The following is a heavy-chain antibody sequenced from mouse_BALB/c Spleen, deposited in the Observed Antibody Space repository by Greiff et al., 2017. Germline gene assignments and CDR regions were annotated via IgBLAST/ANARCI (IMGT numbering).Heavy chain of an antibody. Sequence: VQLLQPGAELVKPGASVKLSCKASGYTFTSYWMHWVKQRPGQGLEWIGEIDPSDSYTNYNQKFKGKATLTVDKSSSTAYMQLSSLTSEDSAVYYCAKLSSTMVTPSAMDYWGQGTSVTVSS. D-gene: IGHD2-2*01. J-gene: IGHJ4*01. CDR1: GYTFTSYW. CDR2: IDPSDSYT. V-gene: IGHV1-69*02. CDR3: AKLSSTMVTPSAMDY.